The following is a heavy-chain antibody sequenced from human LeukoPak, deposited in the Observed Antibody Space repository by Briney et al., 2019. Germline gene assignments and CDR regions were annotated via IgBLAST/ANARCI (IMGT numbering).Heavy chain of an antibody. D-gene: IGHD2-15*01. CDR2: IKQDGSEK. J-gene: IGHJ4*02. CDR3: ARTPLVVVAEAIYDY. Sequence: PGGSLRLSCAASGFTFSSYWMSWVRQAPGKGLEWVANIKQDGSEKYYVDSVKGRFTISRDNAKNSLYLQMNSLRAEDTAVYYCARTPLVVVAEAIYDYWGQGTLVTVSS. CDR1: GFTFSSYW. V-gene: IGHV3-7*01.